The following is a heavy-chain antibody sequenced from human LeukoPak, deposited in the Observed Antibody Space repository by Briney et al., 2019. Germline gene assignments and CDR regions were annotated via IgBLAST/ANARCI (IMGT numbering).Heavy chain of an antibody. D-gene: IGHD2-2*02. Sequence: PSETLSLTCTVSGGSVSSGSYYWSWIRQPPGKGLEWIGYIYYSGSTNYNPSLKSRVTISVDTSKNQFSLKLSSVPAADTAVYYCARDCSSTSCYTFGAFDIWGQGTMVTVSS. J-gene: IGHJ3*02. CDR2: IYYSGST. CDR3: ARDCSSTSCYTFGAFDI. V-gene: IGHV4-61*01. CDR1: GGSVSSGSYY.